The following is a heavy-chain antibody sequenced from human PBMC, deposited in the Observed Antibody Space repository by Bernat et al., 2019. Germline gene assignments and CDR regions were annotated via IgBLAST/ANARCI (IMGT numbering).Heavy chain of an antibody. CDR2: ISSSSYI. V-gene: IGHV3-21*01. CDR3: AREASGYSSGWYLGWFDP. CDR1: GFTFSSYS. J-gene: IGHJ5*02. Sequence: VQLVESGGGVVQPGRSLRLSCAASGFTFSSYSMNWVRQAPGKGLEWVSSISSSSYIYYADSVKGRFTISRDNAKNSLYLQMNSLRAEDTAVYYCAREASGYSSGWYLGWFDPWGQGTLVTVSS. D-gene: IGHD6-19*01.